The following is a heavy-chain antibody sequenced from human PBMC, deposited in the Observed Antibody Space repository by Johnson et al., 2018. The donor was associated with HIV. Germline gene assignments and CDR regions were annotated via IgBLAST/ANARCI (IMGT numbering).Heavy chain of an antibody. D-gene: IGHD7-27*01. V-gene: IGHV3-64*01. Sequence: EVQLVESGGGLIQPGGSLRLSCAASGFTVSSNYMSWVRQAPGKGLEYVSAISSNGGSTYYANSVKGRFTISRDNAKNSLYLQMNSLRAEDTAVYYCARGLRWGLHDAFDIWGQGTMVTVSS. CDR2: ISSNGGST. CDR1: GFTVSSNY. J-gene: IGHJ3*02. CDR3: ARGLRWGLHDAFDI.